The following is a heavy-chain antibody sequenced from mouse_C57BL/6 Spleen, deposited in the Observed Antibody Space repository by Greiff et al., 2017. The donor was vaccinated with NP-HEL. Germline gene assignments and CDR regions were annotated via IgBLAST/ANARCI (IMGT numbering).Heavy chain of an antibody. CDR2: ISDGGSYT. V-gene: IGHV5-4*03. J-gene: IGHJ3*01. CDR3: ARAIYYDYDGWFAY. CDR1: GFTFSSYA. Sequence: EVKLVESGGGLVKPGGSLKLSCAASGFTFSSYAMSWVSQTPEKRLEWVATISDGGSYTYYPDNVKGRFTISRDNAKNNLYLQMSHLKSEDTAMYYCARAIYYDYDGWFAYWGQGTLVTVSA. D-gene: IGHD2-4*01.